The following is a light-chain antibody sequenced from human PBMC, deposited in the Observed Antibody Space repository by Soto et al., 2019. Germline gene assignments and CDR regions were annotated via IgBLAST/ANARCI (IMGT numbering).Light chain of an antibody. CDR3: QQYGSSPYT. CDR2: GAS. Sequence: EIVLTQSPGTLSLSPGERATLSCRASQSVSSSYLAWYQLKPGQAPRLLIYGASSRATGIPDRFSGSGSGTDFTLTISRLEPEDCAVYYCQQYGSSPYTFGQGTKREIK. CDR1: QSVSSSY. J-gene: IGKJ2*01. V-gene: IGKV3-20*01.